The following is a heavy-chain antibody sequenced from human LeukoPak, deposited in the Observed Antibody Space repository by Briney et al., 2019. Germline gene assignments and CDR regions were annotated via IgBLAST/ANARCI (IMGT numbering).Heavy chain of an antibody. V-gene: IGHV3-7*01. D-gene: IGHD3-10*01. Sequence: GGSLRLSCAASGFTFSSYWMSWVRQAPGKGLEWVANIKQDGSEKYYVDSVKGRFTISRDNAKNSLYLQMNSLRAEDTAVYYCARDYYGSGSYHKAPDVWGKGTTVTISS. J-gene: IGHJ6*04. CDR1: GFTFSSYW. CDR2: IKQDGSEK. CDR3: ARDYYGSGSYHKAPDV.